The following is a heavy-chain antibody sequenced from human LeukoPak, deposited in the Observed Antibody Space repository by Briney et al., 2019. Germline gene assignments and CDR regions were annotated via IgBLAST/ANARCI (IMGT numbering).Heavy chain of an antibody. D-gene: IGHD3-22*01. V-gene: IGHV3-66*01. CDR2: IYSGGGT. Sequence: GGSLRLSCAASGFTVSSSYMNWVRQAPGKGLEWVSLIYSGGGTYYADSVKGRFTISRDNSKNTLYLQMNSLRAEDTAVYYCARNYYDSSAYYYFDYWGQGTLVTVSS. CDR1: GFTVSSSY. CDR3: ARNYYDSSAYYYFDY. J-gene: IGHJ4*02.